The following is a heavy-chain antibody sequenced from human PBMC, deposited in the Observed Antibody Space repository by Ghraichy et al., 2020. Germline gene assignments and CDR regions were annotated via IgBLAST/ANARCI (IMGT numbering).Heavy chain of an antibody. CDR1: GFTFSTYA. D-gene: IGHD6-25*01. CDR3: AKDPNGGYPRYFDY. V-gene: IGHV3-23*01. CDR2: ISGGGGST. Sequence: GGSLRLSCAASGFTFSTYAMSWVRQAPGKGLEWVSAISGGGGSTYDADSVKGRFTISRDNSKNTLYLQMNSLRAEDTAVYYCAKDPNGGYPRYFDYWGQGTLVTVSS. J-gene: IGHJ4*02.